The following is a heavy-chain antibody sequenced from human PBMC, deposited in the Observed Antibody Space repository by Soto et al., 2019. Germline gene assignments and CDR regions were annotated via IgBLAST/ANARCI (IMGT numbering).Heavy chain of an antibody. V-gene: IGHV1-69*10. D-gene: IGHD6-13*01. CDR1: GGTFSSYA. J-gene: IGHJ6*03. Sequence: ASVKVSCKASGGTFSSYAISWVRQAPGQGLEWMGGIIPIFGIANYAQKFQGRVTITADKSTSTAYMELSSLRSEDTAVDYCAREGSSSWTTRYYYMDVWGKGTTVTVSS. CDR3: AREGSSSWTTRYYYMDV. CDR2: IIPIFGIA.